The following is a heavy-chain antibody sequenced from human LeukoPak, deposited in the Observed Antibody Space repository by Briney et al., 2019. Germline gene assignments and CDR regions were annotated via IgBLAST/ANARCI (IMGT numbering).Heavy chain of an antibody. CDR1: GGTFSSYA. Sequence: GSSVKASCKASGGTFSSYAISWVRQAPGQGLEWMGGIIPIFGTANYAQKFQGRVTITADESTSTAYMELSSLRSEDTAVYYCAGSRDGYNHMLVYWGQGTLVTVSS. CDR2: IIPIFGTA. CDR3: AGSRDGYNHMLVY. J-gene: IGHJ4*02. V-gene: IGHV1-69*01. D-gene: IGHD5-24*01.